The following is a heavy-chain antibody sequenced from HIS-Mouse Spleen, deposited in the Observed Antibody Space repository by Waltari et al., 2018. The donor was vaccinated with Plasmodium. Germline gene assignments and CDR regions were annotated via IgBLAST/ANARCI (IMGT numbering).Heavy chain of an antibody. D-gene: IGHD6-13*01. V-gene: IGHV1-2*02. CDR2: SNPNSGGT. CDR1: GYTFTGYY. CDR3: ARVLGYKAAAGTFVEYFQH. Sequence: QVQLVQSGAEVKKPGASVKVSCKASGYTFTGYYIHWVRQAPAQGLEWMGWSNPNSGGTNYAQKFQGRVTMTRDTSISTAYMELSRLRSDDTAVYYCARVLGYKAAAGTFVEYFQHWGQGTLVTVSS. J-gene: IGHJ1*01.